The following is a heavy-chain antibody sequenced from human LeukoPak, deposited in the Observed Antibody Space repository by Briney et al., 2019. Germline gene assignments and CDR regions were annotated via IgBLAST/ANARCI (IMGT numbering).Heavy chain of an antibody. CDR3: ARQNLGYCSGGSCYSDWFDP. D-gene: IGHD2-15*01. Sequence: SETLSLTCAVYGGSFSGYYWSWIRQPPGKGLEWIGEINHSGSTNYNPSLKSRVTISVDTSKNQFSLKLSSVTAADTAVYYCARQNLGYCSGGSCYSDWFDPWGQGTLVTVSS. CDR1: GGSFSGYY. CDR2: INHSGST. V-gene: IGHV4-34*01. J-gene: IGHJ5*02.